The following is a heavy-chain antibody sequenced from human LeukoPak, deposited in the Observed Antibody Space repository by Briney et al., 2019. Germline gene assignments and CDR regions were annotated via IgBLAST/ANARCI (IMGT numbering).Heavy chain of an antibody. D-gene: IGHD3-16*01. CDR1: GGSISSYY. CDR2: IYYSGST. CDR3: ARETSQKGAHYMDV. Sequence: SETLSLTCTVSGGSISSYYWSWIRQPPGKGLEWIGYIYYSGSTNYNPSLKSRATISVDTSKKQFSLKLTSVTVADTAVYYCARETSQKGAHYMDVWGKGTTVTISS. V-gene: IGHV4-59*01. J-gene: IGHJ6*03.